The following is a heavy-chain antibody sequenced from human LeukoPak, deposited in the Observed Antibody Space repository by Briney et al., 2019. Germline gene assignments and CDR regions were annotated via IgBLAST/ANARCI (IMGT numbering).Heavy chain of an antibody. CDR1: DGSISSSSYY. Sequence: PSETLSLTCTVSDGSISSSSYYWGWIRQPPGQGLEWIGTIYYSGSTNYNPSLKSRVTISVDTSKNQFSLKLSSVTAADTAVYYCAGSYPYYYYYYMDVWGKGTTVTISS. V-gene: IGHV4-39*07. J-gene: IGHJ6*03. CDR2: IYYSGST. CDR3: AGSYPYYYYYYMDV. D-gene: IGHD3-16*02.